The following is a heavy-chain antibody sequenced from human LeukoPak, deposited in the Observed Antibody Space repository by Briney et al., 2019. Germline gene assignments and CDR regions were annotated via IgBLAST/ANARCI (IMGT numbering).Heavy chain of an antibody. V-gene: IGHV4-34*01. CDR1: GGSFSGYY. Sequence: PSETLSLTCAVYGGSFSGYYWSWIRQPPGKGLEWIGSIYHSGSTYYNPSLKSRVTISVDTSKNQFSLKLSSVTAADTAVYYCATDTVVTPFDYWGQGTLVTVSS. CDR2: IYHSGST. CDR3: ATDTVVTPFDY. J-gene: IGHJ4*02. D-gene: IGHD4-23*01.